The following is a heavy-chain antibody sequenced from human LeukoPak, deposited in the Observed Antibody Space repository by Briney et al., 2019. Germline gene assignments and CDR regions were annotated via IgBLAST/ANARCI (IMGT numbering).Heavy chain of an antibody. CDR1: GYTFTGYY. J-gene: IGHJ4*02. V-gene: IGHV1-2*02. D-gene: IGHD3-22*01. Sequence: ASVKVSCKASGYTFTGYYVHWVRQAPGQGLEWMGWMNPNSGSTNSAQKFQGRVTMTRDTSISTAYMELSSLRSDDTAVYYCARGYYSDSSGYYPIWGQGTLVTVSS. CDR2: MNPNSGST. CDR3: ARGYYSDSSGYYPI.